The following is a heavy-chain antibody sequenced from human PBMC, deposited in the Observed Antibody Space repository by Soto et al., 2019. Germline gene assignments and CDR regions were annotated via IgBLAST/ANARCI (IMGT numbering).Heavy chain of an antibody. Sequence: QVPLQESGPGLLKPSSTLSLTCTVSGGSISSFYWSWIRQPPGMGLEWLGYIYYAGSPNYNPSLKGRVSRSVDTSKIQFSLKLKSVTAADKAVYYCARYQMRARGPAFVYWGQGTLGTVSS. CDR1: GGSISSFY. V-gene: IGHV4-59*08. CDR3: ARYQMRARGPAFVY. J-gene: IGHJ4*02. D-gene: IGHD3-10*01. CDR2: IYYAGSP.